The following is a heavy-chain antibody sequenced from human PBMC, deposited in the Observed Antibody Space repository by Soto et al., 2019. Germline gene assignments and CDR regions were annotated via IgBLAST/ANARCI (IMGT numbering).Heavy chain of an antibody. CDR2: IWYDGSNK. V-gene: IGHV3-33*01. J-gene: IGHJ6*02. CDR1: GFTFSSYG. CDR3: ARDEYYDSSGTYYYYGMDV. D-gene: IGHD3-22*01. Sequence: QVQLVESGGGVVQPGRSLRLSCAASGFTFSSYGMHWVRQAPGKGLEWVAVIWYDGSNKYYADSVKGRFTISRDNSKNTLYLQMNSLRAEDTDVYYCARDEYYDSSGTYYYYGMDVWGQGTTVTVSS.